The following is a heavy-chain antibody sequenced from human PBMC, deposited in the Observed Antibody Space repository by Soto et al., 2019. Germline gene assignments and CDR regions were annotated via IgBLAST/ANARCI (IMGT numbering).Heavy chain of an antibody. Sequence: AGTLSLTCTVFVASVSRGTDYWSWIRQAPGKGLVWVGRIYYTGSPNYNPSLNNRVTISVDASKNNFSLQMTSETAADTADYYCARGAGFSYASTWFDIWGQGTLVTVSS. CDR2: IYYTGSP. CDR3: ARGAGFSYASTWFDI. CDR1: VASVSRGTDY. D-gene: IGHD5-18*01. V-gene: IGHV4-61*03. J-gene: IGHJ5*02.